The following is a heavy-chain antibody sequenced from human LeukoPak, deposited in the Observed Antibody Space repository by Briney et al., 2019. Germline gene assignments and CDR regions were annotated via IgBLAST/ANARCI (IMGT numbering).Heavy chain of an antibody. CDR3: AREQQMNYYYYMDV. CDR1: GDRVSSNSAA. Sequence: SQTLSLTCAISGDRVSSNSAAWNWIRQSPSRGLEWLGRTYYRSKWYNDYAVSVDSRISIDASTSKNQFSLQLNSVTPEDTAVYFCAREQQMNYYYYMDVWGNGTTVTVSS. J-gene: IGHJ6*03. V-gene: IGHV6-1*01. D-gene: IGHD6-13*01. CDR2: TYYRSKWYN.